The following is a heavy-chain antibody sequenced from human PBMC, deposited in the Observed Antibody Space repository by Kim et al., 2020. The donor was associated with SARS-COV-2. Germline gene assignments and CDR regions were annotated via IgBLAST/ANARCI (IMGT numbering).Heavy chain of an antibody. V-gene: IGHV4-38-2*02. CDR1: GYSISSGYY. CDR2: IYHSGST. D-gene: IGHD6-13*01. J-gene: IGHJ4*02. CDR3: ARGGHSSSWSPKGPFDY. Sequence: SETLSLTCTVSGYSISSGYYWGWIRQPPGKGLEWIGSIYHSGSTYYNPSLKSRVTISVDTSKNQFSLKLSSVTAADTAVYYCARGGHSSSWSPKGPFDYWGQGTLVTVSS.